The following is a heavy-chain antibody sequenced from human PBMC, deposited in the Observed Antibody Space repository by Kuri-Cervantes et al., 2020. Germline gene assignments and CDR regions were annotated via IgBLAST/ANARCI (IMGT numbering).Heavy chain of an antibody. Sequence: GESLKISCAASGFTFSSYGMNWVRQAPGKGLEWVSSISSSSSYIYYADSVKGRFTISRDNAKNSLYLQMNSLRAEDTAVYYCARAVAGSGYYYYYMDVWGKGTTVTVSS. CDR2: ISSSSSYI. D-gene: IGHD6-19*01. CDR1: GFTFSSYG. V-gene: IGHV3-21*03. CDR3: ARAVAGSGYYYYYMDV. J-gene: IGHJ6*03.